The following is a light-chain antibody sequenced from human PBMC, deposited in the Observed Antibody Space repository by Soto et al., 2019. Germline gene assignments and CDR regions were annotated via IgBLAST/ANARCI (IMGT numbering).Light chain of an antibody. Sequence: DVQMTQSPSSLSASVGDRVTITCRESQDINSWLAWYQQKPGKAPKSLIYVASSLQTGVPLRFSGSGSGTVFSLTISSLQPEDSATYYCHQYNISPLTVGGGTKVEIK. CDR3: HQYNISPLT. V-gene: IGKV1D-16*01. CDR1: QDINSW. CDR2: VAS. J-gene: IGKJ4*01.